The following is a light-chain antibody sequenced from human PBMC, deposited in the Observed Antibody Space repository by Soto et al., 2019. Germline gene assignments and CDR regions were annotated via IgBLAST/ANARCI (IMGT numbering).Light chain of an antibody. CDR3: QKYSSAPFT. Sequence: DIQMTQSPSSLSASVGDRVTITCRASQAISNSLAWYQQRPGEVPKLLIYTASTLQSGVPSRFSGSGSGTDFTLTISSLQPEDVATYYYQKYSSAPFTFGPVTKVDV. CDR2: TAS. CDR1: QAISNS. V-gene: IGKV1-27*01. J-gene: IGKJ3*01.